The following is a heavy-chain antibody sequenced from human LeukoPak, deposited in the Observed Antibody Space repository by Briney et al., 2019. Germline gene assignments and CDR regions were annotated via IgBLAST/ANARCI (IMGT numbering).Heavy chain of an antibody. J-gene: IGHJ6*03. CDR3: ARGVTGTTGNSRGLDYYYYYYMDV. CDR2: IIPIFGTA. V-gene: IGHV1-69*13. Sequence: VASVKVSCKASGGTFSSYAISWVRQAPGQGLEWMGGIIPIFGTANYAQKFQGRVTITADESTSTAYMELSSLRSEDTAVYYCARGVTGTTGNSRGLDYYYYYYMDVWGKGTTVTISS. D-gene: IGHD1-20*01. CDR1: GGTFSSYA.